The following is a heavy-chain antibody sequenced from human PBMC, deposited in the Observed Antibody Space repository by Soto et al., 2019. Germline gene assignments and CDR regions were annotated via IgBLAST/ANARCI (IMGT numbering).Heavy chain of an antibody. CDR1: GGSISSYY. CDR3: ARVLPGTLAAAGTFGVRWFDP. J-gene: IGHJ5*02. CDR2: IYYSGST. Sequence: PSETLSLTCTVSGGSISSYYWSWIRQPPGKGLEWIGYIYYSGSTNYNPSLKSRVTISVDTSKNQFSLKLSSVTAADTAVYYCARVLPGTLAAAGTFGVRWFDPWGQGTLVTVS. V-gene: IGHV4-59*01. D-gene: IGHD6-13*01.